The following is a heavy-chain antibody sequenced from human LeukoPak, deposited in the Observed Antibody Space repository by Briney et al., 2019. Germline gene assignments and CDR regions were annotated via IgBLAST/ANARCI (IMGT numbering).Heavy chain of an antibody. Sequence: ASVRVSCKASGYTFTSYDINWVRQATGQGLEWMGWMNPISGYTGFAKKLQGEVTKTGNTAISNAYMELINLRSEDAAVYYCARGHRVYTSSWSALAFDIWGQGTMVTVSS. V-gene: IGHV1-8*01. D-gene: IGHD6-13*01. J-gene: IGHJ3*02. CDR3: ARGHRVYTSSWSALAFDI. CDR2: MNPISGYT. CDR1: GYTFTSYD.